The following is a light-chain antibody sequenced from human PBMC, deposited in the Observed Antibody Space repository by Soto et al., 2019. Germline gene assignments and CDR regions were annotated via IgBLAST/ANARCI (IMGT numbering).Light chain of an antibody. CDR1: SRDVGGFNY. Sequence: HSVLTQPRSLSESPGQSVTISCTGTSRDVGGFNYVSWYQQHPGKVPKLMIYDVTQRPSGVPDRFSGSKSGNTASLTISGLQADYEADYYCCSYTDSYTARVFGGGTKLTVL. J-gene: IGLJ3*02. CDR2: DVT. V-gene: IGLV2-11*01. CDR3: CSYTDSYTARV.